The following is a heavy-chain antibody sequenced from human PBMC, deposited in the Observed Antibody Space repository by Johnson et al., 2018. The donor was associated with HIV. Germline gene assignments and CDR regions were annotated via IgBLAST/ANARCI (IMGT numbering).Heavy chain of an antibody. CDR2: IDSSGSGI. CDR3: VCLRAWTFDI. CDR1: GFTFSDYY. V-gene: IGHV3-11*04. D-gene: IGHD3-10*01. Sequence: QVQLVESGGGLVKPGGSLRLSCAASGFTFSDYYINWIRQAPGKGLEWVSYIDSSGSGIYYADSVKGRFTISRDNAKNSLYLQMHSLRAADTAVYYCVCLRAWTFDIWGQGTMVTVSS. J-gene: IGHJ3*02.